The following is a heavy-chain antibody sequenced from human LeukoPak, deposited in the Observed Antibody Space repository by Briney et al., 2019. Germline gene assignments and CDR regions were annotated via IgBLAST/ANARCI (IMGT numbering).Heavy chain of an antibody. V-gene: IGHV3-48*02. CDR3: ARNTIFGVVHAFDI. J-gene: IGHJ3*02. Sequence: GGSLRLSCAASGFTFSSYNMNWVRQAPGKGLEWVSYISSSSSTIYYADSVKGRFTISRDNAKNSLYLQMNSLRDEDTAVYYCARNTIFGVVHAFDIWGQGTMVTVSS. CDR1: GFTFSSYN. D-gene: IGHD3-3*01. CDR2: ISSSSSTI.